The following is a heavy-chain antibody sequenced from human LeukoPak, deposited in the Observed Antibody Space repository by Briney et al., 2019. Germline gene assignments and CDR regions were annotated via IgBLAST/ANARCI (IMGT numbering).Heavy chain of an antibody. D-gene: IGHD3-22*01. Sequence: ASVKVSCKASGYTFTSYGISWVRQAPGQGLEWMGWISAYNGNTNYAQKLQGRVTMTTDTSTSTAYMELRSLRSDDTAVYYCARTSFFYYGSSGYPDYWGQGTLVSVSS. J-gene: IGHJ4*02. CDR1: GYTFTSYG. CDR2: ISAYNGNT. V-gene: IGHV1-18*01. CDR3: ARTSFFYYGSSGYPDY.